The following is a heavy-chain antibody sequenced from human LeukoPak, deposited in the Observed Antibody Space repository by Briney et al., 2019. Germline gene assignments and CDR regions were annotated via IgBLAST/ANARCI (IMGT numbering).Heavy chain of an antibody. CDR2: INSDGSST. Sequence: GGSLRLSCAASGFTFSSYCMHWVRQAPGKGLVWVSCINSDGSSTSYADSVKGRFTISRDNAKNTLYLQMNSLRAEDTAVYYCAVVVVAATAFDIWGQGTMVTVSS. CDR3: AVVVVAATAFDI. J-gene: IGHJ3*02. CDR1: GFTFSSYC. V-gene: IGHV3-74*01. D-gene: IGHD2-15*01.